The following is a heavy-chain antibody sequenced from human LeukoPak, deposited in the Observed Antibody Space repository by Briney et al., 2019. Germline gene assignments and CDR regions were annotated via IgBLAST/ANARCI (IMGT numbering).Heavy chain of an antibody. J-gene: IGHJ4*02. Sequence: PGGSLRLSCAVSGFTFRNYWMSWVRQAPGKGLEWVANINQDESEKYYVDSVKGRFSISRDNAKNSLYLQMNSLRAEDTAVYYCARDLLGWELHYFDYWGQGTLVTVSS. CDR1: GFTFRNYW. CDR3: ARDLLGWELHYFDY. V-gene: IGHV3-7*01. CDR2: INQDESEK. D-gene: IGHD1-26*01.